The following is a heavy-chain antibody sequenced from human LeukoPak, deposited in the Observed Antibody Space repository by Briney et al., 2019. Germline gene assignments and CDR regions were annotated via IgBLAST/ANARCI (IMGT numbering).Heavy chain of an antibody. Sequence: GASVKVSCKASGYTFTSYYMHWERQAPGQGLEWMGIINPSGGSTSYAQKFQGRVTMTRDTSTSTVYMELSSLRPEDTAVYYCARTDSGEDWFDPWGQGTLVTVSS. CDR3: ARTDSGEDWFDP. V-gene: IGHV1-46*01. D-gene: IGHD1-26*01. J-gene: IGHJ5*02. CDR1: GYTFTSYY. CDR2: INPSGGST.